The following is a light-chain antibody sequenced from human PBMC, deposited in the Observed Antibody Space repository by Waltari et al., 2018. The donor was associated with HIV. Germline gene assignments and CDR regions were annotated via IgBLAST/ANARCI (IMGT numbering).Light chain of an antibody. J-gene: IGLJ3*02. CDR1: GRSITSNY. Sequence: NFMLTQPHSVSESPGKTVTISCTRTGRSITSNYVQWYQRRPGGSPTTVISEDDQRPSGVPCRFSGSIDRSSNSASLTIAGLKPEDEADYYCQSRDRNTQVFGGGTKLTVL. V-gene: IGLV6-57*01. CDR2: EDD. CDR3: QSRDRNTQV.